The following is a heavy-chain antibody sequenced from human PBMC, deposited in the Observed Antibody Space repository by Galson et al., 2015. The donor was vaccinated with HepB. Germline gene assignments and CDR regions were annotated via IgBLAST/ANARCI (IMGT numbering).Heavy chain of an antibody. CDR1: GFTFSSYG. D-gene: IGHD3-22*01. J-gene: IGHJ4*02. CDR3: AKGLVGDYYDSSGYHFDY. Sequence: SLRLSCAASGFTFSSYGMHWVRQAPGKGLEWEAVISYDGSKKYYADSVKGRFTISRDNSKYTLYLQMNSLRTEDTAVYYCAKGLVGDYYDSSGYHFDYWGQGTLVTVSS. CDR2: ISYDGSKK. V-gene: IGHV3-30*18.